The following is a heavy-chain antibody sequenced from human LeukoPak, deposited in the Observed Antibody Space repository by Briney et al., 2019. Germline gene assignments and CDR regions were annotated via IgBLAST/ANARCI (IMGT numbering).Heavy chain of an antibody. Sequence: SETLSLTCTVSGGSISGSAYHWGWIRQPPGKGLEWIGSIHNSGSTYYNPSLKSRVTISVRTSKNQFSLKLSSVTAADTAVHYCARAKYYDFWSGPGFFDPWGQGTLVTVSS. CDR2: IHNSGST. CDR1: GGSISGSAYH. CDR3: ARAKYYDFWSGPGFFDP. D-gene: IGHD3-3*01. J-gene: IGHJ5*02. V-gene: IGHV4-39*07.